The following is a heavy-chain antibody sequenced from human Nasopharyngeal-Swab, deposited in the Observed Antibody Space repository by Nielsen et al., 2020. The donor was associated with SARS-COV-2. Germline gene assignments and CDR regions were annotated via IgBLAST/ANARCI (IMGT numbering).Heavy chain of an antibody. CDR2: IHYGGST. CDR3: ARGRNYVYTPFDY. D-gene: IGHD1-7*01. CDR1: GGSISGYF. V-gene: IGHV4-59*01. Sequence: GSLRLSCTVSGGSISGYFWSWVRQPPEKGLEWIGYIHYGGSTNYNPSLKSRVTISVDMSKNQFSLRLASVTAADTAVYYCARGRNYVYTPFDYWGRGSLVTVSS. J-gene: IGHJ4*02.